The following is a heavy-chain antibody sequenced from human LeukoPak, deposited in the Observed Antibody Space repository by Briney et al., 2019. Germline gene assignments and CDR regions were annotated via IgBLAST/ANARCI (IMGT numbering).Heavy chain of an antibody. CDR3: AREYISGWYDY. CDR1: GFTFSTYT. V-gene: IGHV3-30-3*01. Sequence: GGSLRLSCAASGFTFSTYTIHWVRQAPGKGLEWVAVMSYDGINIYYADSVKGRFTISRDYSKNTLYLQMNSLSPEDTAVYYCAREYISGWYDYWGQGTLLTVSS. D-gene: IGHD6-19*01. CDR2: MSYDGINI. J-gene: IGHJ4*02.